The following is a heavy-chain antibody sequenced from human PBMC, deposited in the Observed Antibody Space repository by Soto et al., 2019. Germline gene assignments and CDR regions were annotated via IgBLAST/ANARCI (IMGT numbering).Heavy chain of an antibody. D-gene: IGHD6-19*01. CDR3: AKDLGSSGGWHYYYYYGMEA. CDR2: ISYDGSNK. V-gene: IGHV3-30*18. CDR1: GFTFSSYG. Sequence: GGSLILSCAASGFTFSSYGMHWVRQAPGKGLEWVAVISYDGSNKYYADSVKGRFTIPRDNSKNTLYLQMNSLRAEDTAVYYCAKDLGSSGGWHYYYYYGMEAWGQGTTVTVSS. J-gene: IGHJ6*02.